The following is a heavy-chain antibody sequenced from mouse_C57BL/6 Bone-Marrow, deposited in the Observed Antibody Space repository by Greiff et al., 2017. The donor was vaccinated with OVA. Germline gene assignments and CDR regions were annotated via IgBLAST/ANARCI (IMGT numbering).Heavy chain of an antibody. CDR1: GYTFTSYG. CDR2: IYPRSGNT. CDR3: RCDVNWYFDF. Sequence: VQLQQSGAELARPGASVKLSCKASGYTFTSYGISWVKQRTGQGLEWIGEIYPRSGNTYYNEKFKGKATLTADKSSSTAYMQLSSLTSEASAVYCCRCDVNWYFDFWGTGTTVTVSS. V-gene: IGHV1-81*01. J-gene: IGHJ1*03.